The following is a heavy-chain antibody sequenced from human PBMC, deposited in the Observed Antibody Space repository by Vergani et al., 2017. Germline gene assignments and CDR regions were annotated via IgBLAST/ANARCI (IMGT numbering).Heavy chain of an antibody. CDR2: IHTGGST. J-gene: IGHJ4*02. Sequence: QVKLQESGPGLLKPSQTLSLTCTVSGESIRSGSHYWRWIRQPAGKGPEWIGHIHTGGSTDLNPSFKIRVSISVDTSKSQFSLKLNSVTVADTAVYYCARSRPYCTSGSCPAIWGQGTLVTVSS. D-gene: IGHD2-15*01. CDR1: GESIRSGSHY. V-gene: IGHV4-61*02. CDR3: ARSRPYCTSGSCPAI.